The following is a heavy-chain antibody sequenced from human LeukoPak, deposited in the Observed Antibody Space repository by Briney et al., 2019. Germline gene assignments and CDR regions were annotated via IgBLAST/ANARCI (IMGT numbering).Heavy chain of an antibody. D-gene: IGHD3-16*01. Sequence: KAGGSLRLSYAASGFTFSSYAVSWVRQAPGKGLEWVSAISNSGANVYYADSVKGRFTISRDNSRNTLYLQMNSVRAEDMAVYYCGKDILSYDYDQLPVTTDSWGQGTLVTVSS. CDR1: GFTFSSYA. J-gene: IGHJ5*01. CDR3: GKDILSYDYDQLPVTTDS. CDR2: ISNSGANV. V-gene: IGHV3-23*01.